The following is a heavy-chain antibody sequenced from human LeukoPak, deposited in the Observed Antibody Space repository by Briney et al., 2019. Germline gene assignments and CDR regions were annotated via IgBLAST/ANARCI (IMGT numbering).Heavy chain of an antibody. J-gene: IGHJ4*02. Sequence: GGSLRLYCAASGFTVSSYWMSWVRQARGKGLEWVANIKQDGSEKYYVDSVKGRFTISRDNAKNSLYLQMNSLRAEDTAVYYCARDLWKVFDYWGQGTLVTVSS. V-gene: IGHV3-7*01. CDR1: GFTVSSYW. D-gene: IGHD1-1*01. CDR3: ARDLWKVFDY. CDR2: IKQDGSEK.